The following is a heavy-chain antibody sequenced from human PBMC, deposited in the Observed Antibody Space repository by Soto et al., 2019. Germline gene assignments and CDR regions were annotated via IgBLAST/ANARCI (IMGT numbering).Heavy chain of an antibody. D-gene: IGHD4-17*01. CDR2: IIPILGIA. CDR1: GGTFSSYT. CDR3: ARQWATVTTTHFDY. V-gene: IGHV1-69*02. Sequence: SVKVSCKASGGTFSSYTISWVRKAPGQGLEWMGRIIPILGIANYAQKLQGRVTMTTDTSTSTAYMELRSLRSDDTAVYYCARQWATVTTTHFDYWGQGTLVTVSS. J-gene: IGHJ4*02.